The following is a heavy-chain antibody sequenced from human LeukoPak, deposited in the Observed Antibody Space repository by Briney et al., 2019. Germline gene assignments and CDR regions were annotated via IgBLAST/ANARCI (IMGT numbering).Heavy chain of an antibody. CDR1: GGSISSYD. J-gene: IGHJ4*02. CDR2: ISGSGGST. CDR3: YSMIVVTIRVINDY. D-gene: IGHD3-22*01. Sequence: PSETLSLTCSVSGGSISSYDWRWVRQAPGKGLDWVSAISGSGGSTYYADSVKGRFTISRDNSKNTLYLQMNSLRAEDTAVYYCYSMIVVTIRVINDYWGQGTLVTVSS. V-gene: IGHV3-23*01.